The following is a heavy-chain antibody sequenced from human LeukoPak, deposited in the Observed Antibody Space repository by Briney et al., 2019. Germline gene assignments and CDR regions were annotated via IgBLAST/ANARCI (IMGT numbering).Heavy chain of an antibody. J-gene: IGHJ4*02. CDR1: GGTFSSYA. D-gene: IGHD5-24*01. V-gene: IGHV1-69*05. CDR2: IIPIFGTA. CDR3: ALEMATIQSFDY. Sequence: GSSVKVSCKASGGTFSSYAISWVRQAPGQGLEWMGGIIPIFGTANYAQKFQGRVTITTDESTSTAYMELSSLRSEDTAVYYCALEMATIQSFDYWGQGTLVTVSS.